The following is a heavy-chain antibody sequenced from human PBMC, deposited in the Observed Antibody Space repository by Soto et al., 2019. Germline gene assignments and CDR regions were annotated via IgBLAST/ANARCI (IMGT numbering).Heavy chain of an antibody. CDR1: GYSFTSYW. J-gene: IGHJ6*02. CDR3: ARAVNYYDSSGYYRTHYYYYGMDV. V-gene: IGHV5-51*01. D-gene: IGHD3-22*01. Sequence: GGSLKISCKGSGYSFTSYWIGGVRQMPGKGLEWMGIIYPGDSDTRYSPSFQGQVTISADKSISTAYLQWSSLKASDTAMYYCARAVNYYDSSGYYRTHYYYYGMDVWGQGTTVTVSS. CDR2: IYPGDSDT.